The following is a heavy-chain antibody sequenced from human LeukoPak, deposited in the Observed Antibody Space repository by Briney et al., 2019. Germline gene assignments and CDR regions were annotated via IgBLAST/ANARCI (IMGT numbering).Heavy chain of an antibody. CDR3: ARDGSIGYRYGYRYYYGMDV. CDR2: IWYDGGNQ. J-gene: IGHJ6*02. V-gene: IGHV3-33*01. D-gene: IGHD5-18*01. CDR1: GFTFSSYG. Sequence: GGSLRLSCAASGFTFSSYGMHWVRQAPGKGLEWVAAIWYDGGNQYYADSVKGRFTISRDNSKNTLYLQMNSLRAEDTAVYYCARDGSIGYRYGYRYYYGMDVWGQGTTVTVSS.